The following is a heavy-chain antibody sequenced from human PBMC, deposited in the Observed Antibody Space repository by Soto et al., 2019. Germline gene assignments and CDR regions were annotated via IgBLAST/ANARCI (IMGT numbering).Heavy chain of an antibody. V-gene: IGHV3-23*01. D-gene: IGHD3-3*01. J-gene: IGHJ6*03. CDR1: GFTFSSYA. CDR2: ISGSGGST. Sequence: HPGGSLRLSCAASGFTFSSYAMSWVRQAPGKGLEWVSAISGSGGSTYYADSVKGRFTISRDNSKNTLYLQMNSLRAEGTAVYYCAKSGFLEWFHPLGYYYYMDVWGKGTTVTVSS. CDR3: AKSGFLEWFHPLGYYYYMDV.